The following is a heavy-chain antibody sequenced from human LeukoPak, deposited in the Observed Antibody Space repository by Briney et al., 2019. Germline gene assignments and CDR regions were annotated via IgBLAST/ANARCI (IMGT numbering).Heavy chain of an antibody. CDR1: GFTFSDYY. J-gene: IGHJ4*02. CDR3: ARSNSTNCYTD. CDR2: ISSSGSTI. V-gene: IGHV3-11*01. Sequence: GGSLRLSCAASGFTFSDYYLSWIRQAPGKGLEWVSYISSSGSTINYADSVKGRFTISRDNAENSLYLQMNSLRAEDTAVYYCARSNSTNCYTDWGQGTLVTVSS. D-gene: IGHD2-2*02.